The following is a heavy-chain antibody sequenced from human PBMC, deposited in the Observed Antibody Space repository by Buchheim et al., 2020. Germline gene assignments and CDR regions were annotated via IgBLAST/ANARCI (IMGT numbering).Heavy chain of an antibody. CDR1: GGSVSSGSYY. V-gene: IGHV4-61*01. CDR3: ARDIGHYYDSSGYYYVGWFDP. J-gene: IGHJ5*02. CDR2: IYYSGST. D-gene: IGHD3-22*01. Sequence: QVQLQESGPGLVKPSETLSLTCTVSGGSVSSGSYYWSWIRQPPGKGLEWIGYIYYSGSTNYNPSLKSRVTISEDTSKNQFSLKLSSVTAADTAVYYCARDIGHYYDSSGYYYVGWFDPWGQGTL.